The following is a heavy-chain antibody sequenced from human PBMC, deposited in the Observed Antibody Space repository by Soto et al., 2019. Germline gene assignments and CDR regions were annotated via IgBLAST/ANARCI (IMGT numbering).Heavy chain of an antibody. D-gene: IGHD2-8*02. CDR1: GGSISSGGYS. V-gene: IGHV4-30-2*01. J-gene: IGHJ4*02. CDR2: INHSGST. CDR3: ARDKITGLFDY. Sequence: SETLSLTCAVSGGSISSGGYSWSWIRQPPGTGLEWIGEINHSGSTNHNPSLKSRVTISVDTSKNQFSLKLTSVTAADTAVYYCARDKITGLFDYWGQGTLVTVSS.